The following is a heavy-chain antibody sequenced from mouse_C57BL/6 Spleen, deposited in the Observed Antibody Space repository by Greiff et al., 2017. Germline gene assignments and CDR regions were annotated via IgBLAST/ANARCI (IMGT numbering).Heavy chain of an antibody. CDR3: SSAGNDDDYPHAMDY. J-gene: IGHJ4*01. V-gene: IGHV1-61*01. Sequence: QVQLQQPGAELVRPGSSVKLSCKASGYNFNSYWMDWVKQRPGQGLEWIGNIYPSDSETHYNPKFKDKATLTVDKSSSTAYMQLSSLTSENSAVYYCSSAGNDDDYPHAMDYWGQGTSVTVSS. D-gene: IGHD2-3*01. CDR2: IYPSDSET. CDR1: GYNFNSYW.